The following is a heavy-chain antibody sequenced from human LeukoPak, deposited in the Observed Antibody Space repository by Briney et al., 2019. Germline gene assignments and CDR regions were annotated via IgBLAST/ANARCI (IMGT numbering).Heavy chain of an antibody. D-gene: IGHD2-15*01. CDR3: AGGSSGTYYSYSGMDV. J-gene: IGHJ6*01. CDR2: ISGSGGST. Sequence: GGSLRLSCAASGFTFSSYAMSWVRQAPGKGLEWVSAISGSGGSTYYADSVKGRFTISRDNSKNTLYLQMNSLRAEDTAVYYCAGGSSGTYYSYSGMDVCGHGPKVTVSS. V-gene: IGHV3-23*01. CDR1: GFTFSSYA.